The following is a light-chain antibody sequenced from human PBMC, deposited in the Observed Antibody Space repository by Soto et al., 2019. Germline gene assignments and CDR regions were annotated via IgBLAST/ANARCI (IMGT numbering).Light chain of an antibody. J-gene: IGKJ1*01. CDR3: QQYAYSPWT. V-gene: IGKV3-20*01. CDR1: QSVKNSY. CDR2: GAS. Sequence: EVVLTQSPGTLSLHPGERATLSCRASQSVKNSYLAWYQQKPGQAPRLLFCGASSRAAGIPDRFSGSGSGTDFTLTISRLEPEDFALYYCQQYAYSPWTFGQGTKVEVK.